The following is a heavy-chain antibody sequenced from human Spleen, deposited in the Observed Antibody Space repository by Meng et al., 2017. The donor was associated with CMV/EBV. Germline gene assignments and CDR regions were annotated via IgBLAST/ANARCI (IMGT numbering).Heavy chain of an antibody. D-gene: IGHD6-13*01. CDR3: ARHDGAYSRSLGS. CDR1: GGSISSSTYY. Sequence: VSGGSISSSTYYWGWIRQPPGKGLEWIVSMCYSGSTYYNPSLKSRVTISVDTSKNQFSLKLSSVTAADTAVYYCARHDGAYSRSLGSWGQGTLVTVSS. J-gene: IGHJ5*02. V-gene: IGHV4-39*01. CDR2: MCYSGST.